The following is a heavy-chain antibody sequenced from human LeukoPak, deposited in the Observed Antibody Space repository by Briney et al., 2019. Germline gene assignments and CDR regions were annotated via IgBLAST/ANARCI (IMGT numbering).Heavy chain of an antibody. V-gene: IGHV4-30-4*01. CDR1: GGSISSGDYF. D-gene: IGHD2-15*01. Sequence: SETLSLTCTVSGGSISSGDYFWSWIRQPPGKGLEWIGYIYYSGSTYYNPSLESRITISVDTSKNQFSLKLSSVTAADTAVYYCAATLGYCTGGSCYGEYYFDYWGQGTLVTVSS. J-gene: IGHJ4*02. CDR2: IYYSGST. CDR3: AATLGYCTGGSCYGEYYFDY.